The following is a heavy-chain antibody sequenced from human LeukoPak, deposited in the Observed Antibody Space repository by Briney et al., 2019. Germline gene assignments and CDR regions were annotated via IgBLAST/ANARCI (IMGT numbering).Heavy chain of an antibody. V-gene: IGHV3-23*01. CDR1: GFTFSSYA. CDR2: ISGSGGST. D-gene: IGHD1-26*01. J-gene: IGHJ4*02. Sequence: PRGSLRLSCAASGFTFSSYAMSWVRQAPGKGLEWVSAISGSGGSTYYADSVKGRFTISRDNSKNTLYLQMNSLRAEDTAVYYCAKDGRSIVGATSDFDYWGQGTLVTGS. CDR3: AKDGRSIVGATSDFDY.